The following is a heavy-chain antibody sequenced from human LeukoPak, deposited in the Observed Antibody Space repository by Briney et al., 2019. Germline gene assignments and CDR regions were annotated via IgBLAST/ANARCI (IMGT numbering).Heavy chain of an antibody. CDR3: AKSSGYSGSYSADY. J-gene: IGHJ4*02. V-gene: IGHV3-23*01. Sequence: PGGSLRLSCAASGFTFSSYAMSWVRQAPGKGLEWVSAISGSGGSTYYADSVKGRFTISRDSSKNTLYLQMNSLRAEDTAVYYCAKSSGYSGSYSADYWGQGTLVTVSS. D-gene: IGHD1-26*01. CDR1: GFTFSSYA. CDR2: ISGSGGST.